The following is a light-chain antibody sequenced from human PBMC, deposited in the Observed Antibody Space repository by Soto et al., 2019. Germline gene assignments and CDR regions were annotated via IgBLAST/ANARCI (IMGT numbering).Light chain of an antibody. J-gene: IGLJ2*01. CDR1: SSDVGNYNY. CDR3: CSYTDSGAQVV. Sequence: QSALTQPASVSGSPGQSITISCTGTSSDVGNYNYVSWYQQHPGKAPKLIIYEISNRPSGVSNRFSGSKSGNTASLTISGLQAEDEADYHGCSYTDSGAQVVFGGGTKLTVL. V-gene: IGLV2-14*01. CDR2: EIS.